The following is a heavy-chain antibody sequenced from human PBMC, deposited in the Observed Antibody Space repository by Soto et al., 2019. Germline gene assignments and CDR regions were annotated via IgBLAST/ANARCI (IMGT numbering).Heavy chain of an antibody. V-gene: IGHV1-2*02. Sequence: RASVKVSCKASGYTLTGYYIHWMRQAPGQGLEWLGWINPNSGGTKYAQKFQGRVTMTRDTSISTVYMDLTRLKYDDTAVYYCALPPFTILRGVSPYSALAVWGQGPRSPSP. CDR2: INPNSGGT. D-gene: IGHD3-10*01. J-gene: IGHJ6*02. CDR3: ALPPFTILRGVSPYSALAV. CDR1: GYTLTGYY.